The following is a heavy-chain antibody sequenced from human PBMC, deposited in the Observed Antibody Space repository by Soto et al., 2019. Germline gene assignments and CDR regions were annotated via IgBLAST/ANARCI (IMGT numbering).Heavy chain of an antibody. CDR1: GGSISSYY. CDR2: IYYSGRT. Sequence: KPSETLSLTCTVSGGSISSYYWSWIRQPPGKGLEWIGYIYYSGRTNYAPSRKSRFTISVDTSKNQFSLKLSSVTAADTAVYYCASRSSFGSTHFDYWGQGTLVTVSS. J-gene: IGHJ4*02. D-gene: IGHD3-3*01. CDR3: ASRSSFGSTHFDY. V-gene: IGHV4-59*01.